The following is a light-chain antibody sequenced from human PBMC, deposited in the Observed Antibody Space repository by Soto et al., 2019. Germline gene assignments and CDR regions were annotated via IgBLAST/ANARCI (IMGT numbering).Light chain of an antibody. J-gene: IGLJ2*01. CDR3: AAWDDSLGGVV. CDR2: RNN. CDR1: SSNIGSNY. V-gene: IGLV1-47*01. Sequence: QPVLTQPPSASGTPGQRVTISCSGSSSNIGSNYVYWYQQLPGTAPKLLVYRNNQRPSGVPDRFSGSKSGTSASLAISGLRFEDEADYYCAAWDDSLGGVVIGGGTKVTVL.